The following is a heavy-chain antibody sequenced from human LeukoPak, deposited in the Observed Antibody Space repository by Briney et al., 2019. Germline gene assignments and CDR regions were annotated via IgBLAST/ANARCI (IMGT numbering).Heavy chain of an antibody. V-gene: IGHV5-51*01. Sequence: GASLQISSKGAGYGFNSYWICWWRRMPGKGLEWMGSIYPGDSDTRYSPSFQGQVTISADKSISTAYLQWSSLKASDTAMYHCARCPHDYGDYYFDYWGQGTLVTVSS. CDR1: GYGFNSYW. CDR3: ARCPHDYGDYYFDY. CDR2: IYPGDSDT. D-gene: IGHD4-17*01. J-gene: IGHJ4*02.